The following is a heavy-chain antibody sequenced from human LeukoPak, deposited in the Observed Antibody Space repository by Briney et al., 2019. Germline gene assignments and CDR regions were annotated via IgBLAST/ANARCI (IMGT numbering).Heavy chain of an antibody. V-gene: IGHV3-66*01. CDR1: VFTVSNNY. Sequence: GGSLRLSCAASVFTVSNNYMKCVRAAPGKGRECVSRIYSGGTTYYTGSVKGRFTNSRDHSKNTLYLQMNSLRAEDTCVYYCARDPSAVALNTYGWGRGSLVTVSS. D-gene: IGHD6-13*01. CDR3: ARDPSAVALNTYG. CDR2: IYSGGTT. J-gene: IGHJ4*02.